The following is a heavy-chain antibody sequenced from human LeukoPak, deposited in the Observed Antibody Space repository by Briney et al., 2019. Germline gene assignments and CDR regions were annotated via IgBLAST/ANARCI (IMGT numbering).Heavy chain of an antibody. CDR1: GYSFTSYW. CDR2: IYPGDSDT. D-gene: IGHD3-10*01. Sequence: SLKISCTGSGYSFTSYWIGWVRQVPGKGLEWMGSIYPGDSDTRYSPSFQGPVTLSADKSIGTAYLQWSSLKASDTGLDFCSRIRFGELPSNWFDPWGEGTLVTVSS. CDR3: SRIRFGELPSNWFDP. V-gene: IGHV5-51*01. J-gene: IGHJ5*02.